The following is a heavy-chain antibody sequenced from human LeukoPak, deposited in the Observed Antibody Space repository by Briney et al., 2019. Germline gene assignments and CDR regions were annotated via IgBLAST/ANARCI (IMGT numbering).Heavy chain of an antibody. CDR2: ISLTGET. D-gene: IGHD1-26*01. V-gene: IGHV4-4*02. J-gene: IGHJ4*02. Sequence: PSETLSLTCGVSGGLISSTNWWSWVRQPPGQGLVWIGEISLTGETNYNPSLNGRVTMSLDGSRNQLSLTLTSVTAADTAIYYCSRESGAFCPFGYWGQGTLVIVPP. CDR3: SRESGAFCPFGY. CDR1: GGLISSTNW.